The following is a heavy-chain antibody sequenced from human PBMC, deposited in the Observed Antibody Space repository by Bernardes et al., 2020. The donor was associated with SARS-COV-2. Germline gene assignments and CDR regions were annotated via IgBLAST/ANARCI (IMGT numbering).Heavy chain of an antibody. CDR2: IYYSGST. J-gene: IGHJ6*02. Sequence: SETLSLTCTVSGGSVSSGSYYWSWIRQPPGKGLEWIGYIYYSGSTNYNPSLKSRVTISVDTSKIQFSLKLSSVTAADTAVYYCARGVTIFGEDFYYYYGMDVWGQGTTVTVSS. D-gene: IGHD3-3*01. CDR1: GGSVSSGSYY. V-gene: IGHV4-61*01. CDR3: ARGVTIFGEDFYYYYGMDV.